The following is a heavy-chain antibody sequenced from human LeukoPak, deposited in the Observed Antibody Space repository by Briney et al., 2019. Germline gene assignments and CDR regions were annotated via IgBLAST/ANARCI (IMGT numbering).Heavy chain of an antibody. D-gene: IGHD5-18*01. CDR2: ISGSGGST. CDR1: GFTFSSYE. V-gene: IGHV3-23*01. Sequence: GGSLRLSCVASGFTFSSYEMNWVRQAPGKGLEWVSAISGSGGSTYYADSVKGRFTISRDNSKNTLYLQMNSLRAEDTAVYYCAKDRYSYGYGAFDIWGQGTMVTVSS. J-gene: IGHJ3*02. CDR3: AKDRYSYGYGAFDI.